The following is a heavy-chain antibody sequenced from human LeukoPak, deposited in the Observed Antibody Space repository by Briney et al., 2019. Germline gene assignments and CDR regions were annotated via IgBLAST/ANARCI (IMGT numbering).Heavy chain of an antibody. D-gene: IGHD3-22*01. Sequence: ASVKVSCKASGYTFTGYYMHWVRQAPGQGLEWMGWINPNSGGTNYAQKFQGRVTMTRDTSISTAYMELSRLRSEDTAVYYCARVADSSGYLYYWGQGTLVTVSS. V-gene: IGHV1-2*02. CDR2: INPNSGGT. J-gene: IGHJ4*02. CDR1: GYTFTGYY. CDR3: ARVADSSGYLYY.